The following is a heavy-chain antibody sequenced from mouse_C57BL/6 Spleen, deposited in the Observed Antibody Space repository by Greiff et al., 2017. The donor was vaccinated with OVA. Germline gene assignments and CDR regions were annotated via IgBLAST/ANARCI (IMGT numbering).Heavy chain of an antibody. CDR2: IDPSDSYT. Sequence: QVQLQQPGAELVMPGASVKLSCKASGYTFTSYWMHWVKQRPGQGLEWIGEIDPSDSYTNYNQKFKGKSTLTVDKSSSTAYMQLSSLTSEDSAVDYCARGGTTVVATYDYWGQGTTLTVSS. V-gene: IGHV1-69*01. D-gene: IGHD1-1*01. J-gene: IGHJ2*01. CDR3: ARGGTTVVATYDY. CDR1: GYTFTSYW.